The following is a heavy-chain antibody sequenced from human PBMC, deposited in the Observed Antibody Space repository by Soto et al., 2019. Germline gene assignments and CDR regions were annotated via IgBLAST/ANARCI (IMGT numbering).Heavy chain of an antibody. J-gene: IGHJ3*02. V-gene: IGHV3-23*01. CDR3: AKDRSVATTGDAFDI. CDR1: GFTFSSYA. CDR2: ILGSGGST. Sequence: EVQLLESGGGLVQPGGSLRLSCAASGFTFSSYAMSWVRQAPGKGLEWVSAILGSGGSTYYAVSVKGRFTISRDNSKNTLYLQMNRLRAEDTAVYYCAKDRSVATTGDAFDIWGQGTMVTVSS. D-gene: IGHD5-12*01.